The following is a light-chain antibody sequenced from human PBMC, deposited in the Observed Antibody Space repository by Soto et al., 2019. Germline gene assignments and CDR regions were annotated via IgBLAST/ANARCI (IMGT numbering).Light chain of an antibody. V-gene: IGKV1-5*03. CDR1: QSIDSW. CDR2: KAS. J-gene: IGKJ1*01. CDR3: QPYNSYPRT. Sequence: IQMTQSPSTLSASYGDRVTISCRASQSIDSWLAWYQHKPGKAPKLLIFKASTLETGVPSRFSGSGSETEFTLTISSLKTDDSATYYCQPYNSYPRTFGQGTKVDIK.